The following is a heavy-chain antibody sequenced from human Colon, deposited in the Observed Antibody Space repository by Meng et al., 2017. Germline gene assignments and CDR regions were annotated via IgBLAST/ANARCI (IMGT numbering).Heavy chain of an antibody. Sequence: QGPVQGARPRLVRPSETLPLTCTLPGGSVSSPSYYWSWIRQTPGKGLEWIGYVYYTGSANYNPSLKSRVTISVDTSKNHFSLNLTSVTAADTAVYYCARGRGSYSSIDFWGQGTLVTVSS. CDR1: GGSVSSPSYY. CDR3: ARGRGSYSSIDF. D-gene: IGHD1-26*01. V-gene: IGHV4-61*03. CDR2: VYYTGSA. J-gene: IGHJ4*02.